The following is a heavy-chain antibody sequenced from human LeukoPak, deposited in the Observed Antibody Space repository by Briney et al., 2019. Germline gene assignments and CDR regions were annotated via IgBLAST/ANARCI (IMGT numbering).Heavy chain of an antibody. CDR3: ARSIPYGTTWYGRSDY. D-gene: IGHD6-13*01. J-gene: IGHJ4*02. CDR2: IKPDGTTK. Sequence: GGSLRLSCAASGFTVSSNYMSWVRQAPGKGLEWVANIKPDGTTKFYVDSVKGRFTISRDNALNSLYLQMNSLRAEDTAIYYCARSIPYGTTWYGRSDYWGQGTLVTVSS. CDR1: GFTVSSNY. V-gene: IGHV3-7*03.